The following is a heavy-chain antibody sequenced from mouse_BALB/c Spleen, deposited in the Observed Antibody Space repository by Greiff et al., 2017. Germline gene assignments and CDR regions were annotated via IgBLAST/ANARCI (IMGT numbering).Heavy chain of an antibody. CDR1: GYTFTSYW. Sequence: QVQLQQPGAELVKPGASVKLSCKASGYTFTSYWMHWVKQRPGQGLEWIGEINPSNGRTNYNEKFKSKATLTVDKSSSTAYMQLSSLTSEDTAVYYCARVNYGYWFAYWGQGTLVTVSA. D-gene: IGHD1-2*01. J-gene: IGHJ3*01. V-gene: IGHV1S81*02. CDR2: INPSNGRT. CDR3: ARVNYGYWFAY.